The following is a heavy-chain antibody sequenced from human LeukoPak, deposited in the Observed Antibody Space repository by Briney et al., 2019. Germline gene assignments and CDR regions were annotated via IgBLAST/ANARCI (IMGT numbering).Heavy chain of an antibody. J-gene: IGHJ4*02. V-gene: IGHV4-34*01. D-gene: IGHD3-22*01. CDR3: ARHGQYYDSNSLSY. CDR2: IYYSGST. Sequence: SETLSLTCAVYGGSFSGYYWSWIRQPPGKGLEWIGSIYYSGSTYYNPSLKSRVTISVDTSKNQFSLKLSSVTAADTAVYYCARHGQYYDSNSLSYWGQGTLVTVSS. CDR1: GGSFSGYY.